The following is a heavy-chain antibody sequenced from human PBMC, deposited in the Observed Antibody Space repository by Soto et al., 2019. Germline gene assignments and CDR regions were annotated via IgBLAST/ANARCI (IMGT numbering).Heavy chain of an antibody. CDR3: ARGRSGDPRYFDY. CDR2: LYYIGTT. J-gene: IGHJ4*02. V-gene: IGHV4-59*01. D-gene: IGHD3-3*01. Sequence: SETLSLTSSVSGDSLNGYDWTWIRRPPGKGLEWIGYLYYIGTTYYNPSLKSRATILLDTSKNHLSLSLTSVTAADTAVYYCARGRSGDPRYFDYWGQGIQVTVSS. CDR1: GDSLNGYD.